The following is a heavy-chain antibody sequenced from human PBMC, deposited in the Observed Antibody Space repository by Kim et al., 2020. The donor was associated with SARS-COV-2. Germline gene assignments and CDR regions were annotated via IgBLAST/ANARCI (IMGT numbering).Heavy chain of an antibody. CDR2: INHSGST. Sequence: SETLSLTCAVYGGSFSGYYWSWIRQPPGKGLEWIGEINHSGSTNYNPSLKSRVTISVDTSKNQFSLKLSSVTAADTAVYYCARGKGYGGNILLHWFDPWGQGTLVTVSS. D-gene: IGHD4-17*01. V-gene: IGHV4-34*01. J-gene: IGHJ5*02. CDR1: GGSFSGYY. CDR3: ARGKGYGGNILLHWFDP.